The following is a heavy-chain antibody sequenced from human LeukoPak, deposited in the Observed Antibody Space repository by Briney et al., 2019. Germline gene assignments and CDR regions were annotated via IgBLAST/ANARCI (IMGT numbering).Heavy chain of an antibody. Sequence: PSETLSLTCAVSGGSVSSSNWWNWVRQPPGKGREWSGEIYHSGSTNYNPSLKSRVTISVDTSKNQFSLKLSSVTAADTAVYFCARGPYSYDSSGAFDIWGQGTMVTVSS. CDR1: GGSVSSSNW. D-gene: IGHD3-22*01. CDR2: IYHSGST. J-gene: IGHJ3*02. CDR3: ARGPYSYDSSGAFDI. V-gene: IGHV4-4*02.